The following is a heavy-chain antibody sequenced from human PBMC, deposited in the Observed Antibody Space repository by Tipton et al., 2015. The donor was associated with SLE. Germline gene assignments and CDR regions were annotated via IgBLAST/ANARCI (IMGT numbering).Heavy chain of an antibody. V-gene: IGHV4-59*01. J-gene: IGHJ2*01. CDR3: ARDLFGKDFDL. CDR1: GGSISSYY. Sequence: TLSLTCTVSGGSISSYYWSWIRQPPGKGLEWIEYIYYSGSTNYNPSLKSRVTISVDTSKNQFSPKLSSVTAADTAVYYCARDLFGKDFDLWGRGTLVTVSS. CDR2: IYYSGST. D-gene: IGHD3-3*01.